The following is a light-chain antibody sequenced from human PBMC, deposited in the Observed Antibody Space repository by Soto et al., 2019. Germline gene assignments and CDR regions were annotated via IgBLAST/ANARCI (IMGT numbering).Light chain of an antibody. CDR3: LQHNAYPFT. CDR2: GAS. Sequence: DIQMTQSPSAMSASVGDIVTITCRASQVISNYLAWFQQKPGQGPKRLIYGASNLQSGVPPRFSGSGSETEFTLTISNLQPEDIATYSCLQHNAYPFTFGQGTKLEIK. V-gene: IGKV1-17*03. CDR1: QVISNY. J-gene: IGKJ2*01.